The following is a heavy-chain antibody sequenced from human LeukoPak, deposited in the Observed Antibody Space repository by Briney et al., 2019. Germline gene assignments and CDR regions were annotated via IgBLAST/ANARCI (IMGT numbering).Heavy chain of an antibody. CDR2: MNPNSGNS. D-gene: IGHD3-22*01. V-gene: IGHV1-8*03. CDR3: ARAISDSTGYYAHYFDS. CDR1: GYTFTRND. J-gene: IGHJ4*02. Sequence: ASVKVSCKTSGYTFTRNDINWARQATGQGLEWMGWMNPNSGNSGYAQKFQGRVTITRDNSISTAYMELNSLTSEDTAVYYCARAISDSTGYYAHYFDSWGQGTLVTVSS.